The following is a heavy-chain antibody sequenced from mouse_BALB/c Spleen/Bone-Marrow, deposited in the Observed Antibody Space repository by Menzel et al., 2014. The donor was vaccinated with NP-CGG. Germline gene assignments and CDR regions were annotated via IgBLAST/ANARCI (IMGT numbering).Heavy chain of an antibody. CDR3: ASSGPTMITYKAMDY. D-gene: IGHD2-4*01. CDR1: GDSITSGY. CDR2: IDFSGST. V-gene: IGHV3-8*02. J-gene: IGHJ4*01. Sequence: VQLQQSGPSLVKPSQTLSLTCSVTGDSITSGYWNWIRKFPEYKLEYMGYIDFSGSTYYNPSLESRISITRDTSKNQYYLHLNSVTSEDTATYYCASSGPTMITYKAMDYWGQGTSATVSS.